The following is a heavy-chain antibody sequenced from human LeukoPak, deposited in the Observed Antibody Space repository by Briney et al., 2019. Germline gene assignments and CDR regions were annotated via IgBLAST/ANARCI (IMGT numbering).Heavy chain of an antibody. V-gene: IGHV4-34*01. J-gene: IGHJ4*02. Sequence: SETLSLTCAVYGGSFSGYYWSWIRQPPGKGLEWIGEINHSGSTNYNPSLKSRVTISVDTSKNQFSLKLSSVTAADTAVYYCARGIAYSYGGGYFDYWGQGTLVTVSS. D-gene: IGHD5-18*01. CDR2: INHSGST. CDR3: ARGIAYSYGGGYFDY. CDR1: GGSFSGYY.